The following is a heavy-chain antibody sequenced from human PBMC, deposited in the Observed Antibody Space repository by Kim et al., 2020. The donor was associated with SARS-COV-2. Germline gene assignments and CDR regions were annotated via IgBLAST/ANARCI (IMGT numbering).Heavy chain of an antibody. CDR1: GFTFEYFA. CDR3: ASSSGAMDYYGMDA. Sequence: GESLRLSCAASGFTFEYFAMSWVRQAPGKGLEWVSVISDSGATTHYANSVKGRFTISRDNSKNTLFLQMNNLRAEDTAVYYCASSSGAMDYYGMDAWGQGTTVTVSS. J-gene: IGHJ6*02. V-gene: IGHV3-23*01. CDR2: ISDSGATT. D-gene: IGHD1-1*01.